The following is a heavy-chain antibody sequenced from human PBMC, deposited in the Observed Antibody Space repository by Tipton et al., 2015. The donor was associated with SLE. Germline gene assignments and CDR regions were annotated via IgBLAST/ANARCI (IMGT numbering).Heavy chain of an antibody. V-gene: IGHV3-11*01. CDR2: ISSSGSTI. Sequence: GSLRLSCAASGFTFSDYYMSWIRQAPGKGLEWVSYISSSGSTIYYADSVKGRFTISRDNARNSLYLQMNSLRAEDTAVYYCAREAQQLEGGYFQHWGQGTLVTVSS. J-gene: IGHJ1*01. CDR1: GFTFSDYY. CDR3: AREAQQLEGGYFQH. D-gene: IGHD6-13*01.